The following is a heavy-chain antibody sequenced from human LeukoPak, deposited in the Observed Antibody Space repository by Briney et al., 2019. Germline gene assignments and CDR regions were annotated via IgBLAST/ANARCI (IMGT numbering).Heavy chain of an antibody. D-gene: IGHD2-21*01. CDR2: INPNSGGT. CDR3: ARDGFGSALLTGDN. Sequence: ASVTVSCKASGYTFTGYYMHWVRQAPGQGLEWMGWINPNSGGTNYAQKFQGRVTMTRDTSISTAYMELGRLRSGDTAVYYCARDGFGSALLTGDNWGQGTLVTVSS. V-gene: IGHV1-2*02. J-gene: IGHJ4*02. CDR1: GYTFTGYY.